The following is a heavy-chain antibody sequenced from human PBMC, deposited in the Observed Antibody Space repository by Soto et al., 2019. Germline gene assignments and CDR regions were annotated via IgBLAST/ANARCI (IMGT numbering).Heavy chain of an antibody. J-gene: IGHJ6*02. V-gene: IGHV3-30-3*01. CDR1: GFTFSSYA. CDR3: XXXXXXXXXFXVVIMPRGYYYYGMDV. Sequence: QVQLVESGGGVVQPGRSLRLSCAASGFTFSSYAMHWVRQAPGKGLEWVAVISYDGSNKYYADSVQGRFTISRDNXXXXXXXXXXXXXXXXXXXXXXXXXXXXXXXFXVVIMPRGYYYYGMDVWGQGTTVTVSS. D-gene: IGHD3-3*01. CDR2: ISYDGSNK.